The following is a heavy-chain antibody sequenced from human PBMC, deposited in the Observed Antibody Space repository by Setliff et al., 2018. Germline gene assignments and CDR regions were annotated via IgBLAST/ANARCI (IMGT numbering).Heavy chain of an antibody. CDR3: ARSSSRRWFDP. Sequence: LSLTCAVSGHSISSGYYWGWIRQPPGRGLEWIGNIYHGGRTYYNPLLKSRVTIAVDTSENKFSLRLTSVTAADTAVYYCARSSSRRWFDPWGQGTLVTVSS. V-gene: IGHV4-38-2*01. CDR1: GHSISSGYY. D-gene: IGHD6-6*01. CDR2: IYHGGRT. J-gene: IGHJ5*02.